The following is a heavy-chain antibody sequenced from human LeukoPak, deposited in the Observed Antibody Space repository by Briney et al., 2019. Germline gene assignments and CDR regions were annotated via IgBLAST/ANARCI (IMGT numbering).Heavy chain of an antibody. CDR1: GFTFSNAW. V-gene: IGHV3-15*07. D-gene: IGHD5-24*01. Sequence: PGGSLRLSRAASGFTFSNAWMNWVRQAPGKGLEWVGRIKSKTDGGTTDYAAPVKGRFTISRDDSKNTLYLQMNSLKTEDTAVYYCTTEFENMARSSYDAFDIWGQGTMVTVSS. CDR3: TTEFENMARSSYDAFDI. CDR2: IKSKTDGGTT. J-gene: IGHJ3*02.